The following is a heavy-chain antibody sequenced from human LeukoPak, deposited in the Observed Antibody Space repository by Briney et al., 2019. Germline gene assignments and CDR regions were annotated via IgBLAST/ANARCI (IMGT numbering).Heavy chain of an antibody. CDR1: GGSISSGGYY. CDR3: ARAPYSYGYLRYFDY. Sequence: KASQTLSLTCTVSGGSISSGGYYWSWIRQHPGKGLEWIGYIYYSGSTYYNPSLKSRVTISVGTSKNQFSLKLSSATAADTAVYYCARAPYSYGYLRYFDYWGQGTLVTVSS. V-gene: IGHV4-31*03. J-gene: IGHJ4*02. CDR2: IYYSGST. D-gene: IGHD5-18*01.